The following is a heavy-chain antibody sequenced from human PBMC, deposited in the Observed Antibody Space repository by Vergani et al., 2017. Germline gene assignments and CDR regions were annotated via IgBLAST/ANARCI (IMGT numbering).Heavy chain of an antibody. V-gene: IGHV3-33*01. Sequence: QVQLVESGGGVVQPGRSLRLSCAASGFTFNQYGMHWVRQAPGKGLEWVAVTWYDGNNKQYADSVKGRFTISRDNSKSTMYLQMNSLRDEDTGVYYWARVKGSPALRNNDGWGNGPFDPWGQGTLVTVSS. CDR3: ARVKGSPALRNNDGWGNGPFDP. D-gene: IGHD3-10*01. CDR1: GFTFNQYG. J-gene: IGHJ4*01. CDR2: TWYDGNNK.